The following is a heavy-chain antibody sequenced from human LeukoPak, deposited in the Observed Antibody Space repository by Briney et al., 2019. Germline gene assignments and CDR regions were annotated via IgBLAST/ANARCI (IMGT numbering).Heavy chain of an antibody. D-gene: IGHD5-18*01. J-gene: IGHJ6*03. CDR1: GFTFSDYT. CDR2: ISTSSSTI. Sequence: GGSLRLSCAVSGFTFSDYTMTWVRQAPGKGLEWVSYISTSSSTIYYADSVKGRFTISRDNTKDALYLQMNSLRAEDTAVYYCARVPSGYTLGYGYYYYYMDVWGKGTTVTVSS. CDR3: ARVPSGYTLGYGYYYYYMDV. V-gene: IGHV3-48*04.